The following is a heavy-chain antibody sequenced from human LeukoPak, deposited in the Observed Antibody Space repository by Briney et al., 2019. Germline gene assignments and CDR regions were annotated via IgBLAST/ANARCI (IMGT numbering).Heavy chain of an antibody. V-gene: IGHV4-4*09. D-gene: IGHD1-26*01. CDR2: IYTSGST. J-gene: IGHJ5*02. CDR1: GGSISSYY. Sequence: SETLSLTCTVSGGSISSYYWSWIRQPPGKGLEWIGYIYTSGSTNYNPSLKSRVTISVDTSKTQFSLKLSSVTAADTAVYYCARQVLGTGGEWFDPWGQGTLVTVSS. CDR3: ARQVLGTGGEWFDP.